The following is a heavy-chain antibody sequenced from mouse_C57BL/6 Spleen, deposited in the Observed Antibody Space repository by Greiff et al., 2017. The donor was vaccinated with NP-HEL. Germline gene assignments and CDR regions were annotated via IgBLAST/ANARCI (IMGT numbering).Heavy chain of an antibody. Sequence: QVQLQQPGAELVRPGSSVKLSCKASGYTFTSYWMHWVKQRPIQGLEWIGNIDPPDSETHYNQKFKDKATLTVDKSSSTAYMQLSSLTSEDSAVYYCARRPIYYDYEGVYFDYWGQGTTLTVSS. V-gene: IGHV1-52*01. D-gene: IGHD2-4*01. CDR2: IDPPDSET. J-gene: IGHJ2*01. CDR3: ARRPIYYDYEGVYFDY. CDR1: GYTFTSYW.